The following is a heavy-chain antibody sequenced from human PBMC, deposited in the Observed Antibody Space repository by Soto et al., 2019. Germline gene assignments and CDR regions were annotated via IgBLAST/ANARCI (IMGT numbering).Heavy chain of an antibody. V-gene: IGHV4-59*01. Sequence: TLSLTCSVSGDAISNYYWSWLRQTPGKGLEWIGCVHGSGSTDYNPSFKGRVSMSLQTSKSQFSLNLRSVTAADTATYFCARGTRALITSFFAFWGQGLPVTVSS. CDR3: ARGTRALITSFFAF. D-gene: IGHD1-20*01. CDR2: VHGSGST. J-gene: IGHJ4*02. CDR1: GDAISNYY.